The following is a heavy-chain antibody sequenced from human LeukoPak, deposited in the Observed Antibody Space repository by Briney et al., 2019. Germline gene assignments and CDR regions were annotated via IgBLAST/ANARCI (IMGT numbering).Heavy chain of an antibody. CDR1: GFIFYDYT. V-gene: IGHV3-74*01. CDR2: INTDGSST. Sequence: GGSLRLSCTASGFIFYDYTMHWIRQAPGKGLVWVSRINTDGSSTNYADSVKGRFTISRDNAKNTLYLQMNSLRAEDTAVYYCARGLGGYTSSQAYWGQGTLVTVSS. J-gene: IGHJ4*02. D-gene: IGHD6-13*01. CDR3: ARGLGGYTSSQAY.